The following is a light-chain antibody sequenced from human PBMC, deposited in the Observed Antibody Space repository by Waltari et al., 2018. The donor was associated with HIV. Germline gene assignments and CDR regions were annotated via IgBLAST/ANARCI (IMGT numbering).Light chain of an antibody. CDR3: MLCVRTSYL. CDR2: SST. Sequence: QTVVTQEPSMTVSPGGPVTLTCSSATGPVGSGHYVNWFQQKPVKPPRPLIYSSTNRHPLTPERFSASRGGDRAALELSNVWPEDQADYYCMLCVRTSYLFGGGTRVTVL. J-gene: IGLJ2*01. V-gene: IGLV7-43*01. CDR1: TGPVGSGHY.